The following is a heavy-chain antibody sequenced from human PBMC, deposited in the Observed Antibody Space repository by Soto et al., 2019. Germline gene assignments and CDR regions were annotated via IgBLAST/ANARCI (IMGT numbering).Heavy chain of an antibody. Sequence: SETLSLTCAVSGGSISSGNWWSWVRQPPGKGLEWIGEMYHSGSTNHNPSLKSRVTISVDKSKNQFSLKLSSVTAADTAVYYYARAHCSGGSCYSVQHWFDPWGQGTLVTVSS. D-gene: IGHD2-15*01. CDR3: ARAHCSGGSCYSVQHWFDP. CDR2: MYHSGST. J-gene: IGHJ5*02. CDR1: GGSISSGNW. V-gene: IGHV4-4*02.